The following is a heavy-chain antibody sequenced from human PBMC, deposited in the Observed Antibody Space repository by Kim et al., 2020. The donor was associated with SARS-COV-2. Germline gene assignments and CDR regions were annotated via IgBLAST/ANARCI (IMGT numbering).Heavy chain of an antibody. J-gene: IGHJ4*02. D-gene: IGHD3-22*01. Sequence: GGSLRLSCAASGFTFSSYGMHWVRQAPGKGLEWVAVISYDGSNKYYADSVKGRFTISRDNSKNTLYLQMNSLRAEDTAVYYCAKANYYYDSSGSFFDYWGQGTLVTVSS. V-gene: IGHV3-30*18. CDR2: ISYDGSNK. CDR1: GFTFSSYG. CDR3: AKANYYYDSSGSFFDY.